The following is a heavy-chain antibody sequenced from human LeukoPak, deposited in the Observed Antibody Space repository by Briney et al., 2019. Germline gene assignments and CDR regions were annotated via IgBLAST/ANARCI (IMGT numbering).Heavy chain of an antibody. V-gene: IGHV1-18*01. CDR2: ISAYNGNT. CDR1: GYTFTSHG. CDR3: ARGNCGGDCYSFDY. Sequence: ASVKVSCKASGYTFTSHGIIWVRQAPGRGLEWMAWISAYNGNTNYAQKLQGRVTVTTETSTSTAYMELRSLRSDDTAVYYCARGNCGGDCYSFDYWGQGTLVTVSS. D-gene: IGHD2-21*02. J-gene: IGHJ4*02.